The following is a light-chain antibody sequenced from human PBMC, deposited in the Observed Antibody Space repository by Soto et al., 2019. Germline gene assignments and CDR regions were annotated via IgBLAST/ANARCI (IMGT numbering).Light chain of an antibody. CDR2: RND. Sequence: QSVLPQPPSVSGTPGQRVTISCSGRSSNIGSNTVSWYQQLPGTAPNLLIYRNDQRTSGVPDRFSDSKSGTSDSLVISGLQSEDEAEYYCAAWDDSLNGPVFVVGTKLTAL. CDR3: AAWDDSLNGPV. V-gene: IGLV1-44*01. CDR1: SSNIGSNT. J-gene: IGLJ3*02.